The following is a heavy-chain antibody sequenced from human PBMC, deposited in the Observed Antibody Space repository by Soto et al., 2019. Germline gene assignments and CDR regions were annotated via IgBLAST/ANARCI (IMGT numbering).Heavy chain of an antibody. Sequence: PGGSLRLSCAASGFTFSSYAMSWVRQAPGKGLEWVSAISGSGGSTYYADSVKGRFTISRDNSKNTLYLQMNSLRAEDTAVYYCAKDRSLLWFGEGDPQYYFDYWGQGTLVTVSS. CDR3: AKDRSLLWFGEGDPQYYFDY. V-gene: IGHV3-23*01. CDR1: GFTFSSYA. CDR2: ISGSGGST. J-gene: IGHJ4*02. D-gene: IGHD3-10*01.